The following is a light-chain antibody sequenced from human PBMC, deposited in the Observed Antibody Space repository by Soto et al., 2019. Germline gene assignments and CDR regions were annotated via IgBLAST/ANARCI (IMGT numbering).Light chain of an antibody. CDR2: DVT. V-gene: IGLV2-11*01. J-gene: IGLJ1*01. CDR3: CSYEGTYTSFV. Sequence: QSALTQPRSVSGSPGQSVTISFTGSSSDVGGYNYVSWYQQQPGKAPKLLIYDVTIRTSGVSARFSGSKSGNTASLTISGLQAEDDADYFCCSYEGTYTSFVFGTGTKLTVL. CDR1: SSDVGGYNY.